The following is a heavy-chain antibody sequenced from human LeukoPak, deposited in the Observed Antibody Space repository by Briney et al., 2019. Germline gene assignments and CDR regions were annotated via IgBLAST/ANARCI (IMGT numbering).Heavy chain of an antibody. V-gene: IGHV4-34*01. D-gene: IGHD2-8*02. Sequence: SETLSLTCAVYGGFFGGYYWTWIRQSPGKGLEWIGEINHSGWTNYNPSLESRVTISLDASRTQFSLKMNSLTAADTAVYFCARSLLWPTGASESWGQGTTVSVSS. CDR2: INHSGWT. CDR3: ARSLLWPTGASES. J-gene: IGHJ3*02. CDR1: GGFFGGYY.